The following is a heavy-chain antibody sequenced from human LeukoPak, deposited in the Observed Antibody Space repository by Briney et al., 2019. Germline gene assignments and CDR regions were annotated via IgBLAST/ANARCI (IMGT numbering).Heavy chain of an antibody. CDR2: VFRTGTT. CDR1: GGSISSSSYY. Sequence: SETLSLTCTVSGGSISSSSYYWGWIRQPPGKGLEWIGSVFRTGTTYYSASLKSRVSISVDTSKNDFALKLASVTAADTAMYFCARRVGFYGSGSLNYFDPWGQGILVSVSS. D-gene: IGHD3-10*01. CDR3: ARRVGFYGSGSLNYFDP. J-gene: IGHJ5*01. V-gene: IGHV4-39*02.